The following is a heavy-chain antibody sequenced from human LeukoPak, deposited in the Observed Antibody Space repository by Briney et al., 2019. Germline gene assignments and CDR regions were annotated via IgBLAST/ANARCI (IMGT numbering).Heavy chain of an antibody. CDR2: ISSSSTYI. CDR1: GFTFSSYT. V-gene: IGHV3-21*01. D-gene: IGHD6-19*01. J-gene: IGHJ4*02. Sequence: GGSLRLSCVASGFTFSSYTMNWVRHAPGKGLEWISSISSSSTYIYYADSLKGRFTISRDNAKNSPYLQMNSLSAEDTAVYYCASLPWLVRWVYYWGQGTLVTVSS. CDR3: ASLPWLVRWVYY.